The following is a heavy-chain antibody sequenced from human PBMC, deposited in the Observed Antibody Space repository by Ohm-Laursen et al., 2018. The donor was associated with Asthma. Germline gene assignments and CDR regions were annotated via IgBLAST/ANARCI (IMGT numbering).Heavy chain of an antibody. CDR2: ISTASTFI. Sequence: GSLRLSCAASGYTFSRYSMHWVRQVPGKGLEWVASISTASTFIYYADSVRGRFTTSRDTAKNSVYLQMNSLRAEDTALYYCARIGPEWELPGREYSLHHWGQGTQVTVSS. V-gene: IGHV3-21*01. D-gene: IGHD1-26*01. J-gene: IGHJ1*01. CDR3: ARIGPEWELPGREYSLHH. CDR1: GYTFSRYS.